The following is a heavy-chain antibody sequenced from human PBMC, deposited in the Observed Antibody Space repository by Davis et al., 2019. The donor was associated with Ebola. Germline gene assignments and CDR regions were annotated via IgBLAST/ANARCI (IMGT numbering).Heavy chain of an antibody. CDR1: GFTFSSYW. CDR3: ARDHTRWLVLKNWFDP. Sequence: GESLKISCAASGFTFSSYWLPWVRQTPGTGLVWVFRINSDGSSTSYADSAKGRFTISRDNAKNTLYLQMNSLRAEDTAVYYCARDHTRWLVLKNWFDPWGQGTLVTVSS. CDR2: INSDGSST. J-gene: IGHJ5*02. V-gene: IGHV3-74*01. D-gene: IGHD6-19*01.